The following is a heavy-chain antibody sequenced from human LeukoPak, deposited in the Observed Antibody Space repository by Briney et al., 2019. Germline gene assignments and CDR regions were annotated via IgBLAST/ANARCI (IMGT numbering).Heavy chain of an antibody. CDR3: ARDAFGSGSYYNVHYFDY. D-gene: IGHD3-10*01. CDR2: IIPIFGTA. J-gene: IGHJ4*02. Sequence: SVKVSCKASGGTFSSYAISWVRQAPGQGLEWMGGIIPIFGTANYAQKFQGRVTITTYESTSTAYMELSSLRSEDTAVYYCARDAFGSGSYYNVHYFDYWGQGTLVTVSS. V-gene: IGHV1-69*05. CDR1: GGTFSSYA.